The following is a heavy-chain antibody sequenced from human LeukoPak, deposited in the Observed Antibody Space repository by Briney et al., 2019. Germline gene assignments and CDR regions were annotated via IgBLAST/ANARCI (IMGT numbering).Heavy chain of an antibody. J-gene: IGHJ4*02. V-gene: IGHV3-23*01. Sequence: GGSLRLSCVASGFTFSSYAMGWVRQAAGKGLEWVSDISSSGGTTYYADSVKGRVTISRDNSKKTLYLQMNSLRPEDTAVYYCAKFSSSGWSRSTNKWGQGTLVTVSS. D-gene: IGHD6-19*01. CDR3: AKFSSSGWSRSTNK. CDR2: ISSSGGTT. CDR1: GFTFSSYA.